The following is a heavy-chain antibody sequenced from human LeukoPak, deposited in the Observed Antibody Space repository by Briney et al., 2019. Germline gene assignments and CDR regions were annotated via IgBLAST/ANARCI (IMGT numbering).Heavy chain of an antibody. V-gene: IGHV1-24*01. CDR3: ATIYGGPFDY. D-gene: IGHD4-23*01. J-gene: IGHJ4*02. CDR2: FDPDDGET. CDR1: GYTLTELS. Sequence: ASVKVSCKVSGYTLTELSMHWVRQAPGKGLEWMGSFDPDDGETIYAQKFQGRVTMTEDTSTDTAYMELSSLRSEDTAVYYCATIYGGPFDYWGQGTLVTASP.